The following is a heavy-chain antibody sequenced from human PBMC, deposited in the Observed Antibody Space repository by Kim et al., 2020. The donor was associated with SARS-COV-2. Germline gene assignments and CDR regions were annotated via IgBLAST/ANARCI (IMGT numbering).Heavy chain of an antibody. CDR2: VSEDGYNK. CDR3: ARRNSLDV. V-gene: IGHV3-30-3*01. CDR1: GFTLSTYP. J-gene: IGHJ6*02. Sequence: GGSLRLSCAASGFTLSTYPMHWFRQAPGKGLEWVAVVSEDGYNKYYADSVKGRFTISRDNSKKTLFLQMNSLRRDDTAVYYCARRNSLDVWGQGTTVTVS.